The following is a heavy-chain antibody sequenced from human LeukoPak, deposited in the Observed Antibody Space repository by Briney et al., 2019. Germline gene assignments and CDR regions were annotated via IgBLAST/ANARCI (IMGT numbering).Heavy chain of an antibody. D-gene: IGHD6-13*01. CDR1: GGSIVGYY. J-gene: IGHJ6*02. Sequence: SETLSLTCTVSGGSIVGYYWSWIRQPPGKGLEWIAYIYSSGHTMSNPSLQSRVTMSLDTSRNQFSLKLSSVTAADTAVYYCAREGAAAGTYYYYGMDVWGQGTTVTVSS. CDR3: AREGAAAGTYYYYGMDV. V-gene: IGHV4-4*08. CDR2: IYSSGHT.